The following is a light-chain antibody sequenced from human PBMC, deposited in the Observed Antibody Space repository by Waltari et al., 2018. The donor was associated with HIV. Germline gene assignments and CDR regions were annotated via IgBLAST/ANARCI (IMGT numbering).Light chain of an antibody. CDR1: QNIGVN. V-gene: IGKV3D-15*01. CDR3: QQYLDWPPWT. J-gene: IGKJ1*01. Sequence: EIVMTQSPAPLSVSPGESVTLSCRASQNIGVNLAWYQQRHGQPPRVLIYGASSREPGSPARFSGRGSGTDFSLTITSLESDDSAVYYCQQYLDWPPWTFGQGTKVEI. CDR2: GAS.